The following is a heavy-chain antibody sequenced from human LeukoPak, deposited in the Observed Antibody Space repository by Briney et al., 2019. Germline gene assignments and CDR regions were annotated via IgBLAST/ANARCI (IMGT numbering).Heavy chain of an antibody. CDR2: INHSGST. V-gene: IGHV4-39*07. CDR3: ARLCSGWYSDY. D-gene: IGHD2-15*01. Sequence: SETLSLTCTVSGGSISSSSYYWGWIRQPPGKGLEWIGEINHSGSTNYNPSLKSRVTISVDTSKNQFSLKLSSVTAADTAVYYCARLCSGWYSDYWGQGTLVTVSS. J-gene: IGHJ4*02. CDR1: GGSISSSSYY.